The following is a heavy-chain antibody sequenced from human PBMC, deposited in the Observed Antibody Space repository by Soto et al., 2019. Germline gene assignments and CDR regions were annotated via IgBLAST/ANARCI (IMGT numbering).Heavy chain of an antibody. CDR2: INHSGST. Sequence: LSETLSLTCAVYGGSFSGYYWSWIRQPPGKGLEWIGEINHSGSTNYNPSLKSRVTISVDTSKNQFSLKLSSVTAADTAVYYCASGLNWGSMGYFDYWGQGTLVTVSS. D-gene: IGHD7-27*01. CDR1: GGSFSGYY. J-gene: IGHJ4*02. CDR3: ASGLNWGSMGYFDY. V-gene: IGHV4-34*01.